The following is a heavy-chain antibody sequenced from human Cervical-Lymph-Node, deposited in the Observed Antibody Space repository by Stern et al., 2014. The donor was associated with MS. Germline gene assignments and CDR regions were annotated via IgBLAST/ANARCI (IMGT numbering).Heavy chain of an antibody. CDR3: ARGRMYHFDS. CDR1: GGSITSYY. Sequence: QVQLQESGPGLVKPSESLSLTCTVSGGSITSYYCSWIRKSPGKGLEWIGYIHYSGGTAYNPSLKSRVTISVDSSKNQFSLRLSSATAADTAVYYCARGRMYHFDSWGQGTLVTVSS. CDR2: IHYSGGT. J-gene: IGHJ4*02. D-gene: IGHD2-8*01. V-gene: IGHV4-59*01.